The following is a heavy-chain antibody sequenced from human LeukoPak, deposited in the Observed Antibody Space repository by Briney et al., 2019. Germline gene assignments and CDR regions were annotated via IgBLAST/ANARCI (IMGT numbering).Heavy chain of an antibody. V-gene: IGHV3-53*01. CDR3: ARHPLDSSGYLIDY. CDR2: IYSDNT. Sequence: PGGSLRLSCTVSGFTVSSNSMSWVRQAPGKGLEWVSFIYSDNTHYSDSVKGRFTISRDNSKNTLYLQMNSLRAEDTAVYYCARHPLDSSGYLIDYWGQGTLVTVSS. D-gene: IGHD3-22*01. J-gene: IGHJ4*02. CDR1: GFTVSSNS.